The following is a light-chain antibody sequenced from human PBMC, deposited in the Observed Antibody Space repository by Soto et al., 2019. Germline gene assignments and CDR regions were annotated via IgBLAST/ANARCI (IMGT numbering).Light chain of an antibody. V-gene: IGKV3-15*01. CDR3: QQYNNWPLT. CDR2: HAS. Sequence: EIVMTQSPATLSVSPGKRATLSCRASQSMYNNLAWYQQKPGQAPRLLIYHASARATGIPARFSGSGSGTEFTLTISSLQSEDFAVYYCQQYNNWPLTFGGGTKVEI. CDR1: QSMYNN. J-gene: IGKJ4*01.